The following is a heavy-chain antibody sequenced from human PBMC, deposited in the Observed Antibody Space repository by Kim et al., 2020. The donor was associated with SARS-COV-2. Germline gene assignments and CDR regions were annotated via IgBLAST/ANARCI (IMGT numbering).Heavy chain of an antibody. Sequence: GGSLRLSCAASGFTFSSYGMHWVRQAPGKGLEWVAVISYDGSNKYYADSVKGRFTISRDNSKNTLYLQMNSLRAEDTAVYYCAKDRYYYGSGSYSSYYYYGMDVWGQGTTVTVSS. D-gene: IGHD3-10*01. J-gene: IGHJ6*02. V-gene: IGHV3-30*18. CDR1: GFTFSSYG. CDR2: ISYDGSNK. CDR3: AKDRYYYGSGSYSSYYYYGMDV.